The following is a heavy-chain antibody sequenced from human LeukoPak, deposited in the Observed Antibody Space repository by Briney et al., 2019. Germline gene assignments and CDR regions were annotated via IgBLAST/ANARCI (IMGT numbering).Heavy chain of an antibody. Sequence: GGSLRLSCAASGFTFSDSYMTWIRQAPGKGLELLSYISGSASDVNYIDSVRGRFTISRDNAKNSLYLHMNSLTVEDTAVYYCSRDPRHNDYWGQGTLVTVSS. CDR1: GFTFSDSY. CDR3: SRDPRHNDY. CDR2: ISGSASDV. V-gene: IGHV3-11*01. J-gene: IGHJ4*02.